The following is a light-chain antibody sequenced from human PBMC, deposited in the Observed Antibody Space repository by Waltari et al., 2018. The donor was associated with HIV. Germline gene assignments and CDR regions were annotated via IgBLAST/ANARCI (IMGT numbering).Light chain of an antibody. Sequence: DIQMTQSPSSLSASVGDRVTITCRASQTITNFLNWYQLKPGKAPKLLIYAASTLQSGVPSRFSGSGFGTDFTLTISSLQPDDFATYYCHQSYNNPRTFGQGTKVEIK. J-gene: IGKJ1*01. V-gene: IGKV1-39*01. CDR3: HQSYNNPRT. CDR1: QTITNF. CDR2: AAS.